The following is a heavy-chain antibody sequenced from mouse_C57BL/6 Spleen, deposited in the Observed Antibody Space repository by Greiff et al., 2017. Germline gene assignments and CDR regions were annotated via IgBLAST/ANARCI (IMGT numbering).Heavy chain of an antibody. V-gene: IGHV1-69*01. CDR3: ARGDGFDY. CDR2: IDPSASYT. D-gene: IGHD3-3*01. CDR1: GYTFTSYW. J-gene: IGHJ2*01. Sequence: QVQLQQPGAELVMPGASVKLSCKASGYTFTSYWMHWVKQRPGQGLEWIGEIDPSASYTNYNQQFKGKSTLTVYKSSRTAYMQLRSLTSEDSAVXYGARGDGFDYWGPGTTLTVSS.